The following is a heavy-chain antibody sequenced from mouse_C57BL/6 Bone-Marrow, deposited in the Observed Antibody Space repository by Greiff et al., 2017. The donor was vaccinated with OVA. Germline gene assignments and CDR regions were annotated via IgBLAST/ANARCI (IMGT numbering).Heavy chain of an antibody. CDR3: ARIGGFFHFDY. V-gene: IGHV5-4*01. J-gene: IGHJ2*01. D-gene: IGHD2-14*01. CDR1: GFTFSSYA. CDR2: ISDGGSYT. Sequence: EVQLVESGGGLVKPGGSLKLSCAASGFTFSSYAMSWVRQTPEKRLEWVATISDGGSYTYYPDNVKGRFTISRDNAKNNLYLQMSHLKSEDTAMYYCARIGGFFHFDYWGQGTTLTVSS.